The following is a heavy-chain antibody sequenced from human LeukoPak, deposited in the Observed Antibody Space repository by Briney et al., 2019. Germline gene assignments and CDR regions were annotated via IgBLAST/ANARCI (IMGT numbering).Heavy chain of an antibody. Sequence: GGSLRLSCAASGFTFSSYWMHWVRQAPGKGLVWVSRINHDGGSTSYADSVKGRFTISRDNAKNTLYLQMNSLRAEDTAVYYCARDPTTPGTTPHDAFDIWGQGTMVTVSS. J-gene: IGHJ3*02. CDR2: INHDGGST. D-gene: IGHD1-1*01. CDR1: GFTFSSYW. CDR3: ARDPTTPGTTPHDAFDI. V-gene: IGHV3-74*01.